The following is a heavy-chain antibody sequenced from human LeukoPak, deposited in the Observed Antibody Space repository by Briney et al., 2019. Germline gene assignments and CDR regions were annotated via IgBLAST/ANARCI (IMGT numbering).Heavy chain of an antibody. D-gene: IGHD3-9*01. J-gene: IGHJ4*02. CDR3: ARATYDLLTGYYLDS. CDR1: GGSITSGRYY. Sequence: SQTLSLTCSVSGGSITSGRYYWTWIRQYPEKGLEWIGYSYYSGSTHFKPSLKSRAAISLDKSKNQFSPNLTSATAADTAVYYCARATYDLLTGYYLDSWGQGTLVTVPS. V-gene: IGHV4-31*03. CDR2: SYYSGST.